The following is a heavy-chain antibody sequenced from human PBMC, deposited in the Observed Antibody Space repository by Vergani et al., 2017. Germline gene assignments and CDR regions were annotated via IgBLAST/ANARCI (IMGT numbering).Heavy chain of an antibody. CDR3: ARGDSLYSSSWYELWDY. D-gene: IGHD6-13*01. V-gene: IGHV1-2*04. J-gene: IGHJ4*02. Sequence: QVQLVQSGAELTPPPPSLTVSFPPFSYSFSXXXXXLLRPPPGQGLECFVLLNPNSVGTNYAQKFQGWVTMTRDTSISTAYMELSRLRSDDTAVYYCARGDSLYSSSWYELWDYWGQGTLVTVSS. CDR1: SYSFSXXX. CDR2: LNPNSVGT.